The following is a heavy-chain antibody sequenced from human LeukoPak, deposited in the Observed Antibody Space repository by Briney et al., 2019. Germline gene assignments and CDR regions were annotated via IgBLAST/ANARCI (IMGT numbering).Heavy chain of an antibody. V-gene: IGHV5-51*01. Sequence: GESLKISCKGSGYSFSSYWIAWVRQMPGKGLEWMGIIYPGDSDTRYSPPFQGQVTISADKSISTAYLQWSSLTASDTAMYYCARHRPYSSGWRHFDYWGQGTLVTVSS. CDR3: ARHRPYSSGWRHFDY. CDR1: GYSFSSYW. CDR2: IYPGDSDT. J-gene: IGHJ4*02. D-gene: IGHD6-19*01.